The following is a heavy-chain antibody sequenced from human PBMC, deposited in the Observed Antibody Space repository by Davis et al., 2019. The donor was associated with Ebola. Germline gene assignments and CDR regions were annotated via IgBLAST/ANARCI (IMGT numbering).Heavy chain of an antibody. CDR3: ARHGGYCSSTSCYKGNWFDP. CDR1: GYSFTSYW. J-gene: IGHJ5*02. Sequence: KVSCKGSGYSFTSYWIGWVRQMPGKGLEWMGIIYPGDSDTRYSPSFQGQVTISADKSISTAYLQWSSLKASDTAMYYCARHGGYCSSTSCYKGNWFDPWGQGTLVTVSS. D-gene: IGHD2-2*02. CDR2: IYPGDSDT. V-gene: IGHV5-51*01.